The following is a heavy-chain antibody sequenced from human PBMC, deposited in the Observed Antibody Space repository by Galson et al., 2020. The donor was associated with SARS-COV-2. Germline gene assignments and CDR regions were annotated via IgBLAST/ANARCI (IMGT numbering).Heavy chain of an antibody. CDR1: GGSIKSSSYY. CDR3: VRLGSGSYGERWCDY. J-gene: IGHJ4*02. D-gene: IGHD2-21*01. Sequence: SETLSLTCAVSGGSIKSSSYYWGWIRQPPGTGLEWIVSIYYSGITYYNPSLKSRVTISGDTSRNQFALKLGSVTAADTAVYDCVRLGSGSYGERWCDYWGQGALVIVSS. CDR2: IYYSGIT. V-gene: IGHV4-39*06.